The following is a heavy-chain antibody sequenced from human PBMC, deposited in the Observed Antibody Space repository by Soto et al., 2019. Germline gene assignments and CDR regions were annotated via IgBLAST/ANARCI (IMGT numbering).Heavy chain of an antibody. D-gene: IGHD4-4*01. CDR2: ISGSDSRT. Sequence: GSLRLSCAASGFTFSSGAMNWVRQAPGKGLEWVSIISGSDSRTYYADSVKGRFTISRDNSKNTLYLDMNSLRAEDTAVYYCAKSLDIHYKNWFDPWGQGTLVTVSS. CDR3: AKSLDIHYKNWFDP. V-gene: IGHV3-23*01. J-gene: IGHJ5*02. CDR1: GFTFSSGA.